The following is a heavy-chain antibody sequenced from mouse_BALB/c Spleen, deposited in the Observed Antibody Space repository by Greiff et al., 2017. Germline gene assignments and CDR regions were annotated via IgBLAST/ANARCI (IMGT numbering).Heavy chain of an antibody. CDR3: ARHVGRGSFDY. J-gene: IGHJ2*01. D-gene: IGHD4-1*01. Sequence: EVNLVESGGGLVKPGGSLKLSCAASGFTFSSYAMSWVRQTPEKRLEWVATISSGGSYTYYPDSVKGRFTISRDNAKNTLYLQMSSLRSEDTAMYYCARHVGRGSFDYWGQGTTLTVSS. CDR1: GFTFSSYA. V-gene: IGHV5-9-3*01. CDR2: ISSGGSYT.